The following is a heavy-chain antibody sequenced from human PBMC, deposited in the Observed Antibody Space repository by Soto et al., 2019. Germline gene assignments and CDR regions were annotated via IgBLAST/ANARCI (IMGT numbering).Heavy chain of an antibody. V-gene: IGHV3-74*01. CDR2: INSDGSST. J-gene: IGHJ6*03. Sequence: GXSLRLSCAASGFTFSSYWMHWVRQAPGKGLGWVSRINSDGSSTSYADSVKGRFTISRDNAKNTLYLQMNSLRAEDTAVYYCARDPDYYYYSYMDVWGEGTTVTXSS. CDR1: GFTFSSYW. CDR3: ARDPDYYYYSYMDV.